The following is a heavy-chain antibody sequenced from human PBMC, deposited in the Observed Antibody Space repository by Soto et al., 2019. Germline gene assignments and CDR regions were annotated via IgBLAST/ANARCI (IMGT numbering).Heavy chain of an antibody. CDR1: GDSVRSGDSY. D-gene: IGHD2-2*01. V-gene: IGHV4-61*08. Sequence: SETLSLTCTVSGDSVRSGDSYWSWIRQPPGKGLEWIGDVYYSGSTNYNPSLKSRVTMSVDKPKNQFSLNLTSVTAADTAVYYCARVISSRDEYFDYWGQGTVVTVSS. CDR2: VYYSGST. CDR3: ARVISSRDEYFDY. J-gene: IGHJ4*02.